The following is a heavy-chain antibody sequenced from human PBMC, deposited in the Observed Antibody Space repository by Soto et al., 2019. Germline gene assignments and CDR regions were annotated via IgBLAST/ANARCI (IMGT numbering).Heavy chain of an antibody. CDR3: ARDPRDYGDYGPIDY. J-gene: IGHJ4*02. CDR1: GFTFSSYW. Sequence: PGGSLRLSCAASGFTFSSYWMSWVRQAPGKGLEWVANIKQDGSEKYYVDSVKGRFTISRDNARNSLYLQMNSLRAEDTAVYYCARDPRDYGDYGPIDYWGQGTLVTVSS. CDR2: IKQDGSEK. D-gene: IGHD4-17*01. V-gene: IGHV3-7*01.